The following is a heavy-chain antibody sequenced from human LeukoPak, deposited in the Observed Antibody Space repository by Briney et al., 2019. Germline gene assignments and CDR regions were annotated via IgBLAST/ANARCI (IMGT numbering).Heavy chain of an antibody. CDR3: VSSLQVVN. Sequence: PGGSLRLSCAASGFTFSSYPMPWVRQAPGKGLEWVSSISTSGTNTNYADSVKGRFTISRDNSKNMVFLQMNSLRDEDSAVYYCVSSLQVVNWGQGALVTVSS. CDR1: GFTFSSYP. J-gene: IGHJ4*02. V-gene: IGHV3-23*01. CDR2: ISTSGTNT. D-gene: IGHD2-15*01.